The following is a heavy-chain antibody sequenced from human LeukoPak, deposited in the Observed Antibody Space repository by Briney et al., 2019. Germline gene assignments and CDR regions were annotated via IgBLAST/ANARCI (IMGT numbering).Heavy chain of an antibody. CDR1: GYTFTGYY. V-gene: IGHV1-2*06. CDR2: INPNSGGT. Sequence: ASVKVSCKASGYTFTGYYMHWVRQAPGQGLEWMGRINPNSGGTNYAQKFQGRVTMTRDTSISTAYMELSRLRSDDTAVYYCARYSSGWSSFDYWGQGTLVTVSS. J-gene: IGHJ4*02. CDR3: ARYSSGWSSFDY. D-gene: IGHD6-19*01.